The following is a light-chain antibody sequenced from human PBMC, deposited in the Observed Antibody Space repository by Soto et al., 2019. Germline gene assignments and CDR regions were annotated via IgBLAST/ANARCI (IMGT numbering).Light chain of an antibody. V-gene: IGLV2-14*03. CDR3: SSYTTSSTYV. CDR2: DVS. Sequence: QSALTQPASVSGSPGQSITISCTGTSSDVGGYSYISWYQHNPGRAPKLMIYDVSNRPSGVSDRFSGSKSGNTASLTISRLQDEDEAHYYCSSYTTSSTYVFGSATKVTVL. CDR1: SSDVGGYSY. J-gene: IGLJ1*01.